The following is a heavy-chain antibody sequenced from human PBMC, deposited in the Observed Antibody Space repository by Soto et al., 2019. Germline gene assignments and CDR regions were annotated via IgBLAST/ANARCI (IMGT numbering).Heavy chain of an antibody. Sequence: PLRLRWTAAEFTFRNFGMRCVRQAPGKGLEWVAVISYDGSNKYYADSVKGRFTISRDNSKNTLYLQMNSLRAEDTAVYYCAKGSSWYHYWGQGTLVTVYS. CDR3: AKGSSWYHY. V-gene: IGHV3-30*18. CDR2: ISYDGSNK. CDR1: EFTFRNFG. J-gene: IGHJ4*02. D-gene: IGHD6-13*01.